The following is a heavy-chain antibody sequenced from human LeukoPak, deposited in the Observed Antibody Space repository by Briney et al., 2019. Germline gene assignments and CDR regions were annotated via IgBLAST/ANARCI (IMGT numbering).Heavy chain of an antibody. J-gene: IGHJ4*02. CDR3: ARAGNNYCSGGSCYYFDY. CDR1: GGSISSYY. V-gene: IGHV4-59*01. CDR2: TYYSGST. D-gene: IGHD2-15*01. Sequence: PSQTLSLTRTLSGGSISSYYWSWIRHPPGKGLEWVGYTYYSGSTNYNPSLKSRVTISVDTSKNQFSLKLSSVTAADTAVYYCARAGNNYCSGGSCYYFDYWGQGTLVTVSS.